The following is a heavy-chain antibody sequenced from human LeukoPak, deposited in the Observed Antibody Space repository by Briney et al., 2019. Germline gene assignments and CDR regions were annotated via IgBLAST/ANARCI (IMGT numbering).Heavy chain of an antibody. Sequence: SETLSLTCTVSGGSISSSSYYWGWIRQPPGKGLEWIGSIYYSGSTYYNPSLKSRVTISVDTSKNQFSLKLSSVTAADTAVYYCARVRYSAFFDLWGRGTLVTVSS. J-gene: IGHJ2*01. CDR2: IYYSGST. V-gene: IGHV4-39*01. D-gene: IGHD2-15*01. CDR3: ARVRYSAFFDL. CDR1: GGSISSSSYY.